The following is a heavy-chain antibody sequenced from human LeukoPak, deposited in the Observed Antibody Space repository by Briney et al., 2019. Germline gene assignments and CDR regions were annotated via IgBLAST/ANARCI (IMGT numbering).Heavy chain of an antibody. CDR2: IRYDGSNK. V-gene: IGHV3-30*02. Sequence: GGSLRLSCAASGFTFSSYGMHWVRQAPGKGLEGVAFIRYDGSNKYYADSVKGRFTISRDNSKNTLYLQMNSLRAEDTAVYYCAKPMYSSGPFVDYWGQGTLVTVSS. J-gene: IGHJ4*02. CDR1: GFTFSSYG. CDR3: AKPMYSSGPFVDY. D-gene: IGHD6-19*01.